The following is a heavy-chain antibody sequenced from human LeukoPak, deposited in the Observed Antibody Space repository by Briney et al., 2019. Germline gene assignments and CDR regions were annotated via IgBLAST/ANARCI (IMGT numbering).Heavy chain of an antibody. D-gene: IGHD3-10*01. CDR2: IRYDGSNK. Sequence: GRSLRLSCAASGFTFSSYAMHWVRQAPGKGLEWVAFIRYDGSNKYYADSVKGRFTISRDNSKKPLYLQMNSLRAEDSAVYCCARFGELAFDYWGQGTLVTVSS. J-gene: IGHJ4*02. CDR3: ARFGELAFDY. V-gene: IGHV3-30*04. CDR1: GFTFSSYA.